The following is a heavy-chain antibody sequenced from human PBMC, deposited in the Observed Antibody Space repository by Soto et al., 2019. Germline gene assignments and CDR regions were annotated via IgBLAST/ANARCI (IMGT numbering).Heavy chain of an antibody. V-gene: IGHV1-8*01. Sequence: ASVKVSCKASGYTFTSYDINWVRQATGQGLEWMGWMNPDSGNTGYAQKFQGRVTMTRNTSISTAYMELSSLRSEDTAVYYCARGGSGWYNYYYGMDVWGQGTTVTVSS. CDR1: GYTFTSYD. CDR2: MNPDSGNT. D-gene: IGHD6-19*01. J-gene: IGHJ6*02. CDR3: ARGGSGWYNYYYGMDV.